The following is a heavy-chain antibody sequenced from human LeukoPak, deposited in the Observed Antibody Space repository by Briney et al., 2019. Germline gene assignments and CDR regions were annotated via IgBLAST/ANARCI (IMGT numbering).Heavy chain of an antibody. J-gene: IGHJ4*02. Sequence: PGGSLRLSCAASGFTFSNYGMSWVRQAPGKGLEWVSVISDRGYSTHPADSVKGRFTISRDNSKNTLYLQMNSLRAEDTALYYCAKVVTKWELLYFDYWGQGILVTVSS. CDR2: ISDRGYST. CDR1: GFTFSNYG. D-gene: IGHD1-26*01. V-gene: IGHV3-23*01. CDR3: AKVVTKWELLYFDY.